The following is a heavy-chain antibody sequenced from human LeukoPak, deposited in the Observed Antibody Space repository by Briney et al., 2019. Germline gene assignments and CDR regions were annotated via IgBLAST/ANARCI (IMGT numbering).Heavy chain of an antibody. CDR1: GGSISGSSYY. Sequence: SETLSLTCTVSGGSISGSSYYWGWIRQPPGKGLEWIGSIYYSGSTYYSPSLKSRVTISVDTSKNQFSLKLNSVTATDTAVYYCARRYGPWGQGTLVTVSS. D-gene: IGHD3-16*01. V-gene: IGHV4-39*01. J-gene: IGHJ4*02. CDR2: IYYSGST. CDR3: ARRYGP.